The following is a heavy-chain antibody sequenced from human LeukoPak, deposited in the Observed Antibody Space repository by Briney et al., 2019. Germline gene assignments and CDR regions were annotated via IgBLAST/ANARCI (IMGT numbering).Heavy chain of an antibody. CDR1: GYTFTGYY. CDR3: ARARLVYDSSGYYSH. V-gene: IGHV1-2*02. Sequence: ASVKVSCKASGYTFTGYYMHWVRQAPGQGLEWMGWINPNSGGTNYAQKFQGRVTMTRDTSISTAYMELSRLRSDDTVVYYCARARLVYDSSGYYSHWGQGTLVTVSS. D-gene: IGHD3-22*01. J-gene: IGHJ4*02. CDR2: INPNSGGT.